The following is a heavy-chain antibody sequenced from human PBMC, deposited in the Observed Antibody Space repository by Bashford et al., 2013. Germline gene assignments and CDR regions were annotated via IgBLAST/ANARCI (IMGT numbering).Heavy chain of an antibody. CDR1: GYSFTSYY. Sequence: GESLKISCKGSGYSFTSYYLAWVRQMPGKGLEWMGIIYPGDSDTRYMPSFQGQVTISADKSISTAYLQWSSLKASDTAIYYCACRWGTPTWDYWGQGTLVTVSS. D-gene: IGHD7-27*01. CDR2: IYPGDSDT. CDR3: ACRWGTPTWDY. J-gene: IGHJ4*02. V-gene: IGHV5-51*01.